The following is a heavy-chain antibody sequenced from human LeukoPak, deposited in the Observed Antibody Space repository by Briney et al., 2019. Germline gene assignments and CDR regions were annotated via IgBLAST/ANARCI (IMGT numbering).Heavy chain of an antibody. CDR3: ARIQSSGWYEVDS. Sequence: GGSLRLSCAASGFTFSDYYMSWIRQAPGKGLEWVSYISGSGSNIYYADSVKGRFTISRDNAKNSLYLRLNSLRVEDTAVYYCARIQSSGWYEVDSWGQGILVTVSS. D-gene: IGHD6-19*01. CDR1: GFTFSDYY. J-gene: IGHJ4*02. CDR2: ISGSGSNI. V-gene: IGHV3-11*04.